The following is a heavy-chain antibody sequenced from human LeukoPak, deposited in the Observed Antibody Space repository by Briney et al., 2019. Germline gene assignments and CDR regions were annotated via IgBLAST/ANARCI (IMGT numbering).Heavy chain of an antibody. CDR2: INWNGGRT. V-gene: IGHV3-20*04. CDR1: GFMFYDYG. D-gene: IGHD4-17*01. CDR3: ARDYDYGDYPGY. Sequence: GGSLRLSCAASGFMFYDYGMSWVRQAPGKGLEWVSGINWNGGRTGYADSVKGRFTISRDNAKNSLYLQMNSLGAEDTALYYCARDYDYGDYPGYWGQGTLVTVSS. J-gene: IGHJ4*02.